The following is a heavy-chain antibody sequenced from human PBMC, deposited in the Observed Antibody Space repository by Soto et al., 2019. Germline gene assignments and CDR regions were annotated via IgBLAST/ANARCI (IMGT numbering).Heavy chain of an antibody. J-gene: IGHJ6*02. CDR1: GGSFSGYY. CDR3: ARSVGYYGSGSYYTRYYGMDV. D-gene: IGHD3-10*01. V-gene: IGHV4-34*01. CDR2: INHSGST. Sequence: SETLSLTCTVYGGSFSGYYWSWIRQPPGKGLEWIGEINHSGSTNYNPSLKSRVTISVDTSKNQFSLKLSSVTAADTAVYYCARSVGYYGSGSYYTRYYGMDVWGQGTTVTVSS.